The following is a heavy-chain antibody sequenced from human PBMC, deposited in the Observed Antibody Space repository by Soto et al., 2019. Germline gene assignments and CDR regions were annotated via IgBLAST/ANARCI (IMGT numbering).Heavy chain of an antibody. CDR3: AKDRVDYGDYRGLDY. CDR1: GFTFSSYA. J-gene: IGHJ4*02. D-gene: IGHD4-17*01. V-gene: IGHV3-23*01. CDR2: ISGSGTNR. Sequence: EVQLLESGGGFVQPGGSLRLSCAASGFTFSSYAMTRVRQAPGKGLEWVSAISGSGTNRYYADSVKGRFTISRDNSKNTLYLQMNSLRAEDTAVYYCAKDRVDYGDYRGLDYWGQGTLVTVSS.